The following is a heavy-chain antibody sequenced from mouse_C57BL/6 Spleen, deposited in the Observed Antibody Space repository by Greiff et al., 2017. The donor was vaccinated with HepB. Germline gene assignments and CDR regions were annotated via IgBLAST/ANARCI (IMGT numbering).Heavy chain of an antibody. CDR2: INYDGSST. Sequence: EVKLVESEGGLVQPGSSMKLSCTASGFTFSDYYMAWVRQVPEKGLEWVANINYDGSSTYYLDSLKSRFIISRDNAKNILYLQMSSLKSEDTASYYCARDLTGTDYAMDDWGQGTSVTVSS. CDR1: GFTFSDYY. J-gene: IGHJ4*01. D-gene: IGHD4-1*01. CDR3: ARDLTGTDYAMDD. V-gene: IGHV5-16*01.